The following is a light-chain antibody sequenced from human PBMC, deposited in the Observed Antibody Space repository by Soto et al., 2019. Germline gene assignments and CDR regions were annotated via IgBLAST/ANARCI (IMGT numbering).Light chain of an antibody. V-gene: IGKV3-15*01. CDR1: QVIGDT. CDR3: QRYNNWWRH. J-gene: IGKJ4*01. Sequence: EIIVTQSPATLSVSPGEGATISCRASQVIGDTLTWYQHKPGQTPRVLIYDTSTRATGVPARFSGSRSGTEFALAINSRQYEGFAVYYCQRYNNWWRHVGGGTKVDSK. CDR2: DTS.